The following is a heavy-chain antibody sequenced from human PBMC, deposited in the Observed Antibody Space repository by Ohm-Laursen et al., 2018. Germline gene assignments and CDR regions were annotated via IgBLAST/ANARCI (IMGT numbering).Heavy chain of an antibody. V-gene: IGHV3-23*01. CDR2: ISPIGAT. D-gene: IGHD6-19*01. J-gene: IGHJ3*02. CDR3: ARAVAGGDAFDI. Sequence: SLRLSCAASGFTFTTYGMAWVRQAPGKGLEWVSAISPIGATYYADSVKGRFTISRDNSKNTLNLQMDRLRAEDTAVYYCARAVAGGDAFDIWGQGTMVTVSS. CDR1: GFTFTTYG.